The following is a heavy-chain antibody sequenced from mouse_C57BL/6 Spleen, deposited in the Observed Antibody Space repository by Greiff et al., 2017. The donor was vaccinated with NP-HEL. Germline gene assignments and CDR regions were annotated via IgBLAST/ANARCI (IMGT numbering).Heavy chain of an antibody. D-gene: IGHD4-1*01. J-gene: IGHJ2*01. CDR1: GYTFTDYN. V-gene: IGHV1-22*01. Sequence: EVQLQQSGPELVKPGASVKMSCKASGYTFTDYNMHWVKQSHGKSLEWIGYINPNNGGTSYNQKFKGKATLTVNKSSSTAYMELRSLTSEDSAVYYCANQLTGTSLYFDYWGQGTTLTVSS. CDR3: ANQLTGTSLYFDY. CDR2: INPNNGGT.